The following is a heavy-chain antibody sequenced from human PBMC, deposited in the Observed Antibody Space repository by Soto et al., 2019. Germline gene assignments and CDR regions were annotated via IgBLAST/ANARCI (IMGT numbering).Heavy chain of an antibody. CDR2: ISGSGGST. CDR1: GFTFSSYA. CDR3: AKDRGRYCSSTSCYGQLGFDP. J-gene: IGHJ5*02. Sequence: GGSLRLSCAASGFTFSSYAMSWVRQAPGKGLEWVSAISGSGGSTYYADSVKGRFTISRDNSKNTLYLQMNSLRAEDTAVYYCAKDRGRYCSSTSCYGQLGFDPWGQGTLVTVSS. V-gene: IGHV3-23*01. D-gene: IGHD2-2*01.